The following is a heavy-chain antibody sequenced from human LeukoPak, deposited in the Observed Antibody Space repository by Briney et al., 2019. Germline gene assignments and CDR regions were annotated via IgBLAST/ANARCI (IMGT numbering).Heavy chain of an antibody. CDR2: INHSGST. CDR3: ARSGGSSVTDAFDI. D-gene: IGHD2-2*01. CDR1: GGSFNGYY. Sequence: SETLSLTCAVYGGSFNGYYWSWIRQPPGKGLEWIGEINHSGSTNYNPSPKSRVTLSVDTSKNQFSLKLSSVTAADTAVYYCARSGGSSVTDAFDIWGQGTMVTVSS. V-gene: IGHV4-34*01. J-gene: IGHJ3*02.